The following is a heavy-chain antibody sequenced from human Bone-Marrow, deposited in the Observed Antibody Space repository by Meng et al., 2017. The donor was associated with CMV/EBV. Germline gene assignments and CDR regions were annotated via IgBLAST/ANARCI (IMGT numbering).Heavy chain of an antibody. V-gene: IGHV3-30*02. Sequence: GESLKISCAASGFTFSSYGMHWVRQAPGKGLEWVAFIRYDGSNKYYADSVKGRFTISRDNSKNTLYLQMNSLRAEDTAVYYCAKDKDDFWSGYHLDDWGPGTLVNVAS. CDR1: GFTFSSYG. CDR2: IRYDGSNK. CDR3: AKDKDDFWSGYHLDD. J-gene: IGHJ4*01. D-gene: IGHD3-3*01.